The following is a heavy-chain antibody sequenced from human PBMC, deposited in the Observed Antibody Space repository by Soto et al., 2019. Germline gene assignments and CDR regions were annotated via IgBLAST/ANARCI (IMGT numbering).Heavy chain of an antibody. CDR2: MNPNSGNT. Sequence: GGPVKVSCKASGYTFTSYDINWVRQATGQGLEWMGWMNPNSGNTGYAQKFQGRVTVTRNTSISTAYMELSSLRSEDTAVYYCARVIGVNYYYYYGMDVWGQGTTVTVSS. CDR3: ARVIGVNYYYYYGMDV. D-gene: IGHD3-16*02. CDR1: GYTFTSYD. V-gene: IGHV1-8*01. J-gene: IGHJ6*02.